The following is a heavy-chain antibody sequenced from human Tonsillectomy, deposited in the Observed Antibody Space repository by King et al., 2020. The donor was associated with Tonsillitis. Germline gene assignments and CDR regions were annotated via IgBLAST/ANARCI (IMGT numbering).Heavy chain of an antibody. CDR3: ARGGPMTNLDY. CDR2: INHSGST. J-gene: IGHJ4*02. D-gene: IGHD3-22*01. V-gene: IGHV4-34*01. CDR1: GGSFSGYY. Sequence: VQLQQWGAGLLKPSETLSLTCAVYGGSFSGYYWSWIRQPPGKGLEWIGEINHSGSTNYNPSLKGRVTISVDTSKNQFSLKLSPVTAADTAVYYCARGGPMTNLDYWGQGTLVTVSS.